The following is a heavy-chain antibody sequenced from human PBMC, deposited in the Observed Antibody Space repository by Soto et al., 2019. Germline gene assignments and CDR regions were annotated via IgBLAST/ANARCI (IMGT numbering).Heavy chain of an antibody. J-gene: IGHJ4*02. Sequence: ASVKVSCKASGGTFSSYAISWVRQAPGQGLEWMGGIIPIFGTANYAQKFQGRVTITADESTSTAYMELSSLRSEDTAVYYCARALRFLEWSPFDYWGQGTLVTVSS. CDR1: GGTFSSYA. V-gene: IGHV1-69*13. D-gene: IGHD3-3*01. CDR2: IIPIFGTA. CDR3: ARALRFLEWSPFDY.